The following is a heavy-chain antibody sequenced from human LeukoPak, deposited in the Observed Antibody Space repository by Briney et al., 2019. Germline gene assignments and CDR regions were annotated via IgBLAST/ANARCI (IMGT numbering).Heavy chain of an antibody. CDR3: ARGGEFDGYSYGLSIDY. J-gene: IGHJ4*02. CDR2: ISSSSSYI. CDR1: GFTFSSYS. Sequence: GGSVRLSCAASGFTFSSYSMNWVRQAPGKGLEWVSFISSSSSYIYYADSVKGRFTISRDNAKNSLYLQMNSLRAEDTAVYYCARGGEFDGYSYGLSIDYWGQGTLVTVSS. V-gene: IGHV3-21*01. D-gene: IGHD5-18*01.